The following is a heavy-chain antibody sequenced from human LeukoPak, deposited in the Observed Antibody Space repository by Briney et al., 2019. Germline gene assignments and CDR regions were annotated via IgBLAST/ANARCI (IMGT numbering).Heavy chain of an antibody. D-gene: IGHD3-3*01. CDR2: ITPTSTTI. CDR3: ARVVSGVTGGDY. J-gene: IGHJ4*02. Sequence: GGSLRLSCAASGFSFSTYSMIWVRQAPGKGLECISYITPTSTTIHYADSVKGRFAVSRDNANSLLYLQMNSLRVEDTAVYYCARVVSGVTGGDYWGQGTLVSVSS. V-gene: IGHV3-48*04. CDR1: GFSFSTYS.